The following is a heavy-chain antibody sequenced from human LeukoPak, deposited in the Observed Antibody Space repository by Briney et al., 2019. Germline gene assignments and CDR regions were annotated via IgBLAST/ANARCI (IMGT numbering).Heavy chain of an antibody. CDR2: IYYSGIT. Sequence: SETLSLTCTVSVGSISSYYWSWIRQPPGERREWRGYIYYSGITNYNPSLKSRVTISVDTSKHQLCLKLSSVTAADTAVYYCARVSRYYYDSSGPFDSWGQGTLVTVSS. CDR3: ARVSRYYYDSSGPFDS. J-gene: IGHJ4*02. V-gene: IGHV4-59*01. CDR1: VGSISSYY. D-gene: IGHD3-22*01.